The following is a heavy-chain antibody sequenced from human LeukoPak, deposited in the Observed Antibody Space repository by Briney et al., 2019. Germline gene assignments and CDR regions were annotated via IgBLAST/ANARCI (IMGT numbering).Heavy chain of an antibody. CDR2: IYTSGST. D-gene: IGHD5-24*01. J-gene: IGHJ4*02. V-gene: IGHV4-61*02. Sequence: PSETLSLTCAVSGGSISSGSYYWSWIRQPAGKGLEWIGRIYTSGSTNYNPSLKSRVTISVDTSKNQFSLKLSSVTAADTAVYYCARESEMATIDYWGQGTLVTVSS. CDR1: GGSISSGSYY. CDR3: ARESEMATIDY.